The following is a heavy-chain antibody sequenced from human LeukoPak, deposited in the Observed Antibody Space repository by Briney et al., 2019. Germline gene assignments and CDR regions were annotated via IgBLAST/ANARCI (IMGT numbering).Heavy chain of an antibody. CDR2: ISSSGSTI. D-gene: IGHD2-15*01. V-gene: IGHV3-48*03. CDR1: GFTFSSYE. CDR3: ARDAVFCSGGSCYESSFDY. J-gene: IGHJ4*02. Sequence: GGSLRLSCAASGFTFSSYEMNWVRQAPGKGLEWVSYISSSGSTIYYADSVKGRFTISRDNAKNSLYLQMNSLRAEDTAVYYCARDAVFCSGGSCYESSFDYWGQGTLVTVSS.